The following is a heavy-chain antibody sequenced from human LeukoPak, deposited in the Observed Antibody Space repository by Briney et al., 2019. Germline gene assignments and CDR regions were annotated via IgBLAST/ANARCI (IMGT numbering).Heavy chain of an antibody. CDR3: ATMHYYGSGSYLVFDY. Sequence: ASVKVSCKVSGYTLTELSMHWVRQAPGKGLEWMGGFDPEDGETIYAQKFQGRVTMTEDTSTDTAYMELSSLRSEDTAVYYCATMHYYGSGSYLVFDYWGQGTLVTVSS. CDR2: FDPEDGET. CDR1: GYTLTELS. D-gene: IGHD3-10*01. V-gene: IGHV1-24*01. J-gene: IGHJ4*02.